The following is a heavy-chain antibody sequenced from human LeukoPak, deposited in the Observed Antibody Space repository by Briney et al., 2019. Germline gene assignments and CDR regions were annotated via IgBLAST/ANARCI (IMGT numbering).Heavy chain of an antibody. V-gene: IGHV3-23*01. Sequence: GGSLRLSSAASGFTLSSYAMSWVRQAPGKGLEWVSAISGSGGSTYYADSVKGGFTISRDNSKNTLYLQMNSLRAEDTAVYYCARGRITMIVVVIRKREDAFVIWGQGTMVTVSS. CDR3: ARGRITMIVVVIRKREDAFVI. D-gene: IGHD3-22*01. CDR2: ISGSGGST. J-gene: IGHJ3*02. CDR1: GFTLSSYA.